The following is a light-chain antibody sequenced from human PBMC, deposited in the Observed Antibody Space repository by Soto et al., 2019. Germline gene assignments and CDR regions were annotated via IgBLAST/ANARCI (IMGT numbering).Light chain of an antibody. CDR3: QSYDSSLRVSV. J-gene: IGLJ2*01. V-gene: IGLV1-40*02. CDR1: SSNIGAGYD. Sequence: QAVVTQPPSVSGAPGQRVTISCTGRSSNIGAGYDVHWYQQLPGTAPKLLIYGNSNRPSGDPDRFSGSKSGTSASLAITGLQAEDEADYYCQSYDSSLRVSVFGGGTKLTVL. CDR2: GNS.